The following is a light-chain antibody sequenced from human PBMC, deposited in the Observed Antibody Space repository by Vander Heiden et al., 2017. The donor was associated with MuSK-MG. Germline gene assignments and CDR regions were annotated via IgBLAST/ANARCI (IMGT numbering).Light chain of an antibody. CDR1: NLGDKY. Sequence: SYDLTQPPSVSVSPGQTANITCSGDNLGDKYVCWYQQRPGQTPVLVVYQDNERPSGIPGRFSGSNSGNTATLTISGTQAMDEADYYCQAWDRNTAIFGGGTKLNV. J-gene: IGLJ2*01. CDR3: QAWDRNTAI. V-gene: IGLV3-1*01. CDR2: QDN.